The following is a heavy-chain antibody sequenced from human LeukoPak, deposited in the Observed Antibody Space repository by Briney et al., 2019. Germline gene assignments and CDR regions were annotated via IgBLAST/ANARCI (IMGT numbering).Heavy chain of an antibody. Sequence: SETLSLTCTVSGGSISSSYWSWIRQPPGKGLEWIGSIYYSGSTYYNPSLKSRVTISVDTSKNQFSLKLSSVTAADTAVYYCAPQGVAGTGEFDYWGQGTLVTVSS. D-gene: IGHD6-19*01. J-gene: IGHJ4*02. V-gene: IGHV4-59*05. CDR3: APQGVAGTGEFDY. CDR2: IYYSGST. CDR1: GGSISSSY.